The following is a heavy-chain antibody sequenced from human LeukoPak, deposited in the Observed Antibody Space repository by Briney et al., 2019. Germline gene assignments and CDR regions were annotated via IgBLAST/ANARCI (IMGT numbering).Heavy chain of an antibody. Sequence: ASVKVSCKASGGTFSSYAISWVRQAPGQGLEWMGGIIPIFGTANYAQKFQGRVTITADESTSTAYMELSSLRSEDTAVYYCASYCSGGSCYSWGLDYFDYWGQGTLVTVPS. CDR2: IIPIFGTA. CDR1: GGTFSSYA. V-gene: IGHV1-69*13. D-gene: IGHD2-15*01. CDR3: ASYCSGGSCYSWGLDYFDY. J-gene: IGHJ4*02.